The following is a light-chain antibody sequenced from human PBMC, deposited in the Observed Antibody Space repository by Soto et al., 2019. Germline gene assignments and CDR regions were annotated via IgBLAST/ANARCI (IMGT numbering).Light chain of an antibody. CDR3: LQDYTSPRN. J-gene: IGKJ2*01. CDR1: QDIRTE. V-gene: IGKV1-6*01. Sequence: AIQMTQSPSSLSASVGVRVTITCRSSQDIRTELGWDQQIPGKAPNLLIYGASTLQTGVPSRFSGSGSDTDFFLTISSLHPEDVATYFCLQDYTSPRNFSQGTQLQIK. CDR2: GAS.